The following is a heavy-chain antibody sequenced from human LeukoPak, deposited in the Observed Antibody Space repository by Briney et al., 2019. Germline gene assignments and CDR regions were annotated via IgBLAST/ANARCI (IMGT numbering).Heavy chain of an antibody. J-gene: IGHJ6*03. V-gene: IGHV1-18*01. CDR1: GYTFTSYG. D-gene: IGHD1-14*01. CDR3: ARVGKVTTYYYYYYYMDV. CDR2: ISAYNGNT. Sequence: ASVKVSCKASGYTFTSYGISWVRQAPGQGLEWMGWISAYNGNTNYAQKLQGRVTMTTDTSTSTAYMELRSLRSDDTAVYYCARVGKVTTYYYYYYYMDVWGKGTTVTISS.